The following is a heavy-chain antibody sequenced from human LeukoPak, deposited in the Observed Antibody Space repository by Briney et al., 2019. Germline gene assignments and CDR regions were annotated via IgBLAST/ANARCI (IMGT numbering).Heavy chain of an antibody. V-gene: IGHV1-3*01. D-gene: IGHD3-22*01. CDR1: GCPFTNYA. CDR2: INAGNDDT. J-gene: IGHJ4*02. CDR3: ARVPNYYDSSGYPYYFDY. Sequence: GASVKVSCKASGCPFTNYAYHWVRQAPGQGLEWLGWINAGNDDTKYSQKFQGRVTMTRDTSTSTVYMELSSLRSEDTAVYYCARVPNYYDSSGYPYYFDYWGQGTLVTVSS.